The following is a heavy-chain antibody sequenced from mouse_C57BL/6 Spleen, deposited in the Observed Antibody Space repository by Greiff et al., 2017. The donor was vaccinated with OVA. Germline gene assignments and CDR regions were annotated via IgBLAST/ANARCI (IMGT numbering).Heavy chain of an antibody. CDR2: IDPSDSYT. CDR3: ASPLAGYDGGYCDY. CDR1: GYTFTSYW. V-gene: IGHV1-69*01. D-gene: IGHD2-2*01. Sequence: QVQLQQPGAELVMPGASVKLSCKASGYTFTSYWMHWVKQRPGQGLEWIGEIDPSDSYTNYNQKFKGKSTLTVDKSSSTAYMQLSSLTSEDSAVDYCASPLAGYDGGYCDYWGQGTTLTVSS. J-gene: IGHJ2*01.